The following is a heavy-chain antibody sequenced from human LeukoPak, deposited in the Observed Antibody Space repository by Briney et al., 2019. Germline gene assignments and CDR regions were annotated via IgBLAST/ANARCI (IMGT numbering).Heavy chain of an antibody. V-gene: IGHV3-48*03. Sequence: SGSGGSTYSADSVKGRFTISRDNAKNSLYLQMNSLRAEDTAVYYCASSYYDSSGYYWDWFDPWGQGTLVTVSS. J-gene: IGHJ5*02. CDR2: SGSGGST. D-gene: IGHD3-22*01. CDR3: ASSYYDSSGYYWDWFDP.